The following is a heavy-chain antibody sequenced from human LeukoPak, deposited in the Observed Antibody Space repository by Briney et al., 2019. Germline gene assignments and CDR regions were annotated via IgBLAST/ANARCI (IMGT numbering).Heavy chain of an antibody. D-gene: IGHD3-10*01. Sequence: KPSETLSPTCAVYGGSFSGYYWSWIRQPPGKGLEWIGEINHSGSTNYNPSLKSRVTISVDTSKNQFSLKLSSVTAADTAVYYCARGVLLWFGELLHRWFDPWGQGTLVTVSS. CDR2: INHSGST. V-gene: IGHV4-34*01. J-gene: IGHJ5*02. CDR3: ARGVLLWFGELLHRWFDP. CDR1: GGSFSGYY.